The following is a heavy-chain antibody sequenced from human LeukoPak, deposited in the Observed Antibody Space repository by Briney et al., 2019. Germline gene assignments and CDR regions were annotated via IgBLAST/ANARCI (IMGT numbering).Heavy chain of an antibody. CDR1: GFTFNSYS. J-gene: IGHJ4*02. Sequence: GGSLRLSCAASGFTFNSYSMNWVRQAPGKGLEWVSFISSSSSYMYYADSVKGRFTISRDNAKNSLYLQVNSLKAEDTAVYYCARDVITAAPYLDYWGQGTLVTVSS. D-gene: IGHD3-16*01. V-gene: IGHV3-21*01. CDR2: ISSSSSYM. CDR3: ARDVITAAPYLDY.